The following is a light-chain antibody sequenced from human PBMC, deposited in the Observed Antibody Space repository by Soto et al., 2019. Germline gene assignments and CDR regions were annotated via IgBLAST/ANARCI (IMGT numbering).Light chain of an antibody. CDR1: QTIISSS. J-gene: IGKJ5*01. CDR2: GAS. V-gene: IGKV3-20*01. Sequence: EIVLTQSPGTLSLSPGKRATISCRATQTIISSSLAWYQQRPGQAPRLLIYGASIRAAGIPDRFSGSGSGTDFTLTITRLEPEDSAVYFCQQYTGPPTTFDQGTRLEIK. CDR3: QQYTGPPTT.